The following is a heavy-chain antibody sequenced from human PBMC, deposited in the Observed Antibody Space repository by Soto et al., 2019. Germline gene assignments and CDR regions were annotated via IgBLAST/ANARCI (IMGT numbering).Heavy chain of an antibody. CDR1: GFTFSSYW. Sequence: PGGSLRLSCAASGFTFSSYWMSWVRQAPGKGLEWVANIKQDGSEKYYVDSVKGRFTISRDNAKNSLYLQMNSLRAEDTAVYYCARVSRDGYNRLGYYFDYWGQGTLVTVSS. J-gene: IGHJ4*02. CDR2: IKQDGSEK. V-gene: IGHV3-7*05. CDR3: ARVSRDGYNRLGYYFDY. D-gene: IGHD5-12*01.